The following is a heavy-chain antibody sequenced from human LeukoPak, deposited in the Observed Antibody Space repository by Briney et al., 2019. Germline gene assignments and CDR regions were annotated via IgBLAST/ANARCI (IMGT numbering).Heavy chain of an antibody. V-gene: IGHV1-2*02. Sequence: ASVKVSCKASGYTFSDFYIHWVRQAPGQRLEWLGWINPHGGIKEYSQKFHGRVDMTWNTSISRGYMELSGLTSDDAALYYCARVQAWVDLIDCWGQGTQVTVSS. CDR3: ARVQAWVDLIDC. J-gene: IGHJ4*02. CDR1: GYTFSDFY. CDR2: INPHGGIK. D-gene: IGHD1-26*01.